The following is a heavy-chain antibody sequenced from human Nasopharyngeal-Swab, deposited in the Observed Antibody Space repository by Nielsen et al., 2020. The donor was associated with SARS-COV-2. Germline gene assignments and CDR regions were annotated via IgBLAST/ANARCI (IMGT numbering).Heavy chain of an antibody. CDR2: IYSGGAT. J-gene: IGHJ4*02. V-gene: IGHV3-53*01. CDR1: GFTVSSNY. D-gene: IGHD2-15*01. Sequence: GGSLRLSCAASGFTVSSNYMTWVRQAPGKGLEWVSLIYSGGATYYADSVKGRFTITRDNSKKTVYLQMNSLRAEDTAVYYCAKDLVGAANWGQGTLVTVSS. CDR3: AKDLVGAAN.